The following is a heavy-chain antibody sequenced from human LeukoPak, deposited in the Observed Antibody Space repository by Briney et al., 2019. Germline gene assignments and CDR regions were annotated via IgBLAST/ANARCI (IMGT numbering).Heavy chain of an antibody. CDR2: IKQSENT. V-gene: IGHV4-34*01. Sequence: PSETLSLTCAVYGGSFSAYYWTWVRQPPGMGLEWIGEIKQSENTNYNPSLKSRVTISIDPSKNQITLKLTSVTAADTPVYYCVREGLKNAYNPLGYWGQGTLVTVSS. D-gene: IGHD5-24*01. CDR3: VREGLKNAYNPLGY. CDR1: GGSFSAYY. J-gene: IGHJ4*02.